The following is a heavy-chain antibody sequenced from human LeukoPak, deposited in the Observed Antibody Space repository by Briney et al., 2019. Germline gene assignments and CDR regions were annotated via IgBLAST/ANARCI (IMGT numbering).Heavy chain of an antibody. CDR1: GFTFSSYG. D-gene: IGHD1-26*01. CDR3: AQDRSSRSYPYYFDY. CDR2: IRYDGSNK. V-gene: IGHV3-30*02. J-gene: IGHJ4*02. Sequence: TGGSLRLSCAAAGFTFSSYGMHWVRQAPGKGLEWVAFIRYDGSNKYYADSVKGRFTISRDNSKNTLYLQMNSLRAEDTAVYYCAQDRSSRSYPYYFDYWGQGTLVTVSS.